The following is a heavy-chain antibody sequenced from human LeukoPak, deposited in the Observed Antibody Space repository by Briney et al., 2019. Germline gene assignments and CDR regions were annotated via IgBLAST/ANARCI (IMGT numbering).Heavy chain of an antibody. D-gene: IGHD1-26*01. Sequence: GGALRLSCAASGFTFSSYWMHWVRQAPGKGLVWVSRINGEVSRTSYADSVKGRFTISRDKGRNTLYLQMNRLRAEDTAVYYCARDRGSTEFDYWGQGTLFTVSS. CDR1: GFTFSSYW. CDR2: INGEVSRT. J-gene: IGHJ4*02. V-gene: IGHV3-74*01. CDR3: ARDRGSTEFDY.